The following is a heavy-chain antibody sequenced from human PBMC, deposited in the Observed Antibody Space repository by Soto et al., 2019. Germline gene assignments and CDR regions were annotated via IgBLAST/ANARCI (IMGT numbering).Heavy chain of an antibody. CDR1: GGSISSGDYY. J-gene: IGHJ4*02. Sequence: SETLSLTCTVSGGSISSGDYYWSWIRQPPGKGLEWIGYIYYSGSTYYTPSLRSRVTISVDTSKNQFSLKLSSVTAADTAVYYCARDVLYSTSRIDSWGQGTLVTVSS. V-gene: IGHV4-30-4*01. CDR3: ARDVLYSTSRIDS. CDR2: IYYSGST. D-gene: IGHD6-6*01.